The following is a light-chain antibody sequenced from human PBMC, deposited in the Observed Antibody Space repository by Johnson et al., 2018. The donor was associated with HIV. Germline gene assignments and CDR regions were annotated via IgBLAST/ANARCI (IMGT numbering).Light chain of an antibody. J-gene: IGLJ1*01. V-gene: IGLV1-51*02. CDR2: ENN. Sequence: QSVLTQPPSVSAAPGQKVTISCSGTKSNIGNNYVSWYQQFPGTAPKLLIYENNKRSSGIPDRFSGSKSGTSATLGITGLQPGDEADYFCGTWDSSLSTGVFGTGTEVTVL. CDR1: KSNIGNNY. CDR3: GTWDSSLSTGV.